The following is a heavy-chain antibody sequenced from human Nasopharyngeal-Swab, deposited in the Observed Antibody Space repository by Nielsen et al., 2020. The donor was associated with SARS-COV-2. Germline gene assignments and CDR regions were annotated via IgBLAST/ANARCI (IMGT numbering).Heavy chain of an antibody. CDR3: ARGGDPREVVAATDCFDP. Sequence: ASVKVSCKASGYTFTRYYIHWVRQAPGQGLEWMGIINPSGGSARYSQNFQGRVTMTRDTSTNTVYMELYSLTSEDTAVYYCARGGDPREVVAATDCFDPWGQGTLVTVSS. CDR2: INPSGGSA. J-gene: IGHJ5*02. D-gene: IGHD2-15*01. CDR1: GYTFTRYY. V-gene: IGHV1-46*01.